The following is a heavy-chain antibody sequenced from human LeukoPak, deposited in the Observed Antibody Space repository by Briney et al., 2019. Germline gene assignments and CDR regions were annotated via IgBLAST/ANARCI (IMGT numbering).Heavy chain of an antibody. CDR1: GFTFSDSY. Sequence: KPGGSLRLSCAASGFTFSDSYMSWIRQAPGKGLEWVSYITSSSSYTNYADSVKGRFTISRDNAKNSLYLQMNSLRAEDTAVYYCARGAVTAIHAFDIWGQGTMVIVSS. J-gene: IGHJ3*02. CDR3: ARGAVTAIHAFDI. D-gene: IGHD2-21*02. V-gene: IGHV3-11*03. CDR2: ITSSSSYT.